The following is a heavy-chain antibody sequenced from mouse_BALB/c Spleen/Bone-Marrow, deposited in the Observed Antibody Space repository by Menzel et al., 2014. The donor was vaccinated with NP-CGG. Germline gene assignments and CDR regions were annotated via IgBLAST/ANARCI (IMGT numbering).Heavy chain of an antibody. Sequence: EVKLMESGLELVKPGASVKMSCKASGYTFTSYVMHWVKQKPGQGLEWIGYVNPYNDGTKYNEKFKGKATLTSDKSSSTAYMELSSLTSEDSAVYYCARRGRIAEALGYWGQGTTLTVSS. J-gene: IGHJ2*01. CDR3: ARRGRIAEALGY. V-gene: IGHV1-14*01. CDR1: GYTFTSYV. CDR2: VNPYNDGT. D-gene: IGHD6-1*01.